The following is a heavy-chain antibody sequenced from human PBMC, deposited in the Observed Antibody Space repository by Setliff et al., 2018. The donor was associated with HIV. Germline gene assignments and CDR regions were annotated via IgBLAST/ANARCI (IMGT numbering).Heavy chain of an antibody. CDR1: GGSFSGYY. J-gene: IGHJ5*02. D-gene: IGHD2-21*02. CDR3: VRLGITVTGTPDL. V-gene: IGHV4-34*12. Sequence: NPSETLSLTCAVYGGSFSGYYWNWIRQPPGKGLEWIGEIIHSGGTNYNPSLKGRFTISRDNVENSLYLQMNSLRAEDTALYYCVRLGITVTGTPDLWGQGTLVTVSS. CDR2: IIHSGGT.